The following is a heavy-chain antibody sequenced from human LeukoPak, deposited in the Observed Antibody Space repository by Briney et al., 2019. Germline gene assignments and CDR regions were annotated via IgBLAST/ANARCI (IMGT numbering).Heavy chain of an antibody. J-gene: IGHJ4*02. D-gene: IGHD5-24*01. CDR2: INPNSGGT. CDR1: GYTFTGYY. V-gene: IGHV1-2*02. Sequence: ASVKVSCKASGYTFTGYYMHWVRQAPGQGLEWMGWINPNSGGTNYAQKFQGRVTMTRDTSISTVYMELSRLRSDDTAVYYCARTVEMANPIDYWGRGTLVTVSS. CDR3: ARTVEMANPIDY.